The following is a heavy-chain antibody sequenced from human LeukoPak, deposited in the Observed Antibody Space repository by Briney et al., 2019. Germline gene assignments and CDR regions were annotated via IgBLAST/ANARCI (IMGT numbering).Heavy chain of an antibody. D-gene: IGHD6-19*01. J-gene: IGHJ4*02. CDR2: ISSSGRTI. CDR3: ARDTSSGWFDY. V-gene: IGHV3-48*03. CDR1: GFPFSSYE. Sequence: GGSLLLSCAASGFPFSSYEMNWVRQAPGKGLEWVSYISSSGRTIYYADSVKGRFTISRDNAKNSLYLQMNSLRAEDTAVYYCARDTSSGWFDYWGQGTLVTVSS.